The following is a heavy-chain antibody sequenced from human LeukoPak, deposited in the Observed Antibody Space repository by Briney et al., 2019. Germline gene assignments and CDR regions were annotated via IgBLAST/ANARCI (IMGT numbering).Heavy chain of an antibody. V-gene: IGHV4-34*01. CDR2: INHSGST. Sequence: PSETLSLTCAVYGGSFSGYYWSWIRQPPGKGLEWIGEINHSGSTNYNPSLKSRVTISVDTSKNQFSLKLSSVTAADTAVYYCARGRYDILTGYYKRTGYFQHWGQGTLVTVSS. D-gene: IGHD3-9*01. J-gene: IGHJ1*01. CDR3: ARGRYDILTGYYKRTGYFQH. CDR1: GGSFSGYY.